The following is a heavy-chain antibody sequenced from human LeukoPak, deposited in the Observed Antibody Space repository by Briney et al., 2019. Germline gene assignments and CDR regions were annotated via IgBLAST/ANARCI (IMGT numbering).Heavy chain of an antibody. Sequence: PSETLSLTCAVYGGSFSGYYWSWIRQPPGKGLEWIGEINHSGSTNYNPSLKSRVTISVDTSKSQFSLKLSSVTAADTAVYHCARGGGNWGYFDYWGQGTLVTVSS. CDR2: INHSGST. D-gene: IGHD7-27*01. V-gene: IGHV4-34*01. CDR1: GGSFSGYY. CDR3: ARGGGNWGYFDY. J-gene: IGHJ4*02.